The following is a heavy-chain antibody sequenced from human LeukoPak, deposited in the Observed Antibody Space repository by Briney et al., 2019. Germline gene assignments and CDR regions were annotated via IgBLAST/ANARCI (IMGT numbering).Heavy chain of an antibody. Sequence: GGSLSPSCAASGFTFSNAWMSWVRQAPGKGREWVGRIKSKTDGATADYAAPLKGRFTISRHDSTNSLHLQMNSLETEDTAVYYCTTDIVSVYGFVYWGQGTLVTVSS. J-gene: IGHJ4*02. CDR1: GFTFSNAW. D-gene: IGHD5/OR15-5a*01. CDR2: IKSKTDGATA. V-gene: IGHV3-15*01. CDR3: TTDIVSVYGFVY.